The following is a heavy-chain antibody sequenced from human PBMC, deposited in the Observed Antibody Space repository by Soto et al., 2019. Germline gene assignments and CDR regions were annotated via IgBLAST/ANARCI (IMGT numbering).Heavy chain of an antibody. CDR2: IYYSGST. Sequence: SETLSLTCTVSGGSISSYYWSWIRQPPGKGLEWIGYIYYSGSTNYNPSLKSRVTISVDTSKNQFSLKLSSVTAADTAVYYCARVTYYYDSSGYSGSYGMDVWGQGTTVTVSS. J-gene: IGHJ6*02. CDR1: GGSISSYY. D-gene: IGHD3-22*01. CDR3: ARVTYYYDSSGYSGSYGMDV. V-gene: IGHV4-59*01.